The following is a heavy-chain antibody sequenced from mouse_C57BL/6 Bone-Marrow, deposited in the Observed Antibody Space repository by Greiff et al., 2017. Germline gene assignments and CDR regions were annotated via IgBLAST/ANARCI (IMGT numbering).Heavy chain of an antibody. CDR2: IYPRSGNT. CDR1: GYTFTSYG. CDR3: ARGTVVAPRFAY. D-gene: IGHD1-1*01. V-gene: IGHV1-81*01. J-gene: IGHJ3*01. Sequence: VQGVESGAELARPGASVKLSCKASGYTFTSYGISWVKQRTGQGLEWIGEIYPRSGNTYYNEKFKGKATLTADKSSSTAYMELRSLTSEDSAVYFCARGTVVAPRFAYWGQGTLVTVSA.